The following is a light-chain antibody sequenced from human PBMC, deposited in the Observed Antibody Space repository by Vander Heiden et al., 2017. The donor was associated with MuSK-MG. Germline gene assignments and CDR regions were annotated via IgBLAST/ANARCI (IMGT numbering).Light chain of an antibody. J-gene: IGLJ2*01. CDR2: DVS. CDR1: NSDVGGYIA. V-gene: IGLV2-14*03. CDR3: SSYTSYNSRL. Sequence: QSALTQPASVSASPRQAITISCTGTNSDVGGYIADSWCQQDPGKAPKRLIYDVSDRPSGVSNRFSGSKSGTAAFPTISGLQAEDDAYYYCSSYTSYNSRLFGGGTKVTVL.